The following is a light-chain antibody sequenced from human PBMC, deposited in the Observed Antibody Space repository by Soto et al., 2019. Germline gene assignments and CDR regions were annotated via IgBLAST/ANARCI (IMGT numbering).Light chain of an antibody. Sequence: QSVPTQPPSVSGAPGQRVTISCTGSSSNIGAGYGVHWYQQLPGTAPKLLIYGNSNRPSGVPDRFSGSKSGTSASLAITGLQAEDEADYYCQSYDSSLSGLWVFGGGTKLTVL. CDR2: GNS. V-gene: IGLV1-40*01. J-gene: IGLJ3*02. CDR1: SSNIGAGYG. CDR3: QSYDSSLSGLWV.